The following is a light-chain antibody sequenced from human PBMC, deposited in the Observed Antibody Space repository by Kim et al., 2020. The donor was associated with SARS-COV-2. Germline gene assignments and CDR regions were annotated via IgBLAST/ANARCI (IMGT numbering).Light chain of an antibody. CDR1: QTIVIW. Sequence: ASVGDSVTITCRASQTIVIWLASDHQTPGQAPNLLFYEASILQTGVPSRFSGSGSGTEFPLTISSLQSGDFSTYFCQQYEGNPWTFGQGTKVDIK. CDR2: EAS. V-gene: IGKV1-5*03. CDR3: QQYEGNPWT. J-gene: IGKJ1*01.